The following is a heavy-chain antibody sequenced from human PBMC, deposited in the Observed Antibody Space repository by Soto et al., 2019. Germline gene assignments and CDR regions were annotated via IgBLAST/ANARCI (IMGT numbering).Heavy chain of an antibody. Sequence: EVQFLESGGGLAQPGGTLRLSCAASGFAFNNFAMTWVRQAPGKGLEWVPGISGRGTSTYYADSVKGRFTISRDNSKSVVYLEMNSLRTEDTAVYYCARGQGGFCTSGSCYFVYWGQGSLVTVTS. CDR2: ISGRGTST. V-gene: IGHV3-23*01. CDR3: ARGQGGFCTSGSCYFVY. J-gene: IGHJ4*02. D-gene: IGHD2-15*01. CDR1: GFAFNNFA.